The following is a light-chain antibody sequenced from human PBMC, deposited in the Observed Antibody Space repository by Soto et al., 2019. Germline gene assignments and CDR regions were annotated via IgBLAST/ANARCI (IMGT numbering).Light chain of an antibody. J-gene: IGLJ1*01. CDR1: SSDVGGYNY. CDR2: EVS. V-gene: IGLV2-14*01. CDR3: SSYTSSSTLCV. Sequence: QSVLTQPASVSGSPGQSITISCTGTSSDVGGYNYVSWYQQHPGKAPKLMIYEVSNRPSGVSNRCSGSKSGNTASLTISGLQAEDEADYYCSSYTSSSTLCVFGTGTKLAVL.